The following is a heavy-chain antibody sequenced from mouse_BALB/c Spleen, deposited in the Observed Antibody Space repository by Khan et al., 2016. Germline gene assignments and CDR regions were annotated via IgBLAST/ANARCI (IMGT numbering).Heavy chain of an antibody. D-gene: IGHD1-1*01. V-gene: IGHV5-6-5*01. Sequence: EVELVESGGGLVKPGGSLKLSCAASGFTFSSYAMSWVRQTPEKRLEWVASISSGGNTFYPDSLKGRFTIPRDNARNNLYLQMSSLRSEDTAMCYSTSGVTTVVDYFDYWGQGTTLTVSS. CDR2: ISSGGNT. CDR3: TSGVTTVVDYFDY. CDR1: GFTFSSYA. J-gene: IGHJ2*01.